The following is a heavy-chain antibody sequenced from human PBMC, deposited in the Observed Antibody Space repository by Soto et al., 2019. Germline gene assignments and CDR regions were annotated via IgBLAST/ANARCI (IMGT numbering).Heavy chain of an antibody. V-gene: IGHV1-69*02. CDR1: VGTFSSYT. Sequence: QVQLVHSGAEVKKPGSSVKVSCKASVGTFSSYTISWVRQAPGQGLEWMGRIIPILGIANYAQKFQGRVTITADKSTSTAYMELSNLRSEDTAVYYCASRKYSSSWGYFDYRGQGTLVTVSS. CDR3: ASRKYSSSWGYFDY. D-gene: IGHD6-13*01. CDR2: IIPILGIA. J-gene: IGHJ4*02.